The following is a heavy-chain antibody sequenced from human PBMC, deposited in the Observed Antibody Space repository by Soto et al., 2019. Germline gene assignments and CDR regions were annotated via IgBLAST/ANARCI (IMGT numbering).Heavy chain of an antibody. CDR3: ARGRGRPYYYYGMDV. Sequence: QEQLVQSGPEVKKPGSSVTVSCKASAGTFNNYAICWVRQAPGQGLEWMGGTIPLFSTSSYAQKFQGRVTVPADKSTSTVYMEMRNLKSEDTALYYCARGRGRPYYYYGMDVWGQGTTVTVS. V-gene: IGHV1-69*06. D-gene: IGHD3-10*01. CDR1: AGTFNNYA. CDR2: TIPLFSTS. J-gene: IGHJ6*02.